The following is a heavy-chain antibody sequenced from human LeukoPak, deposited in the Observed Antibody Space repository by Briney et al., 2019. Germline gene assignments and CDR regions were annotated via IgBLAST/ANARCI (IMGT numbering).Heavy chain of an antibody. V-gene: IGHV3-48*01. CDR2: ITDVNNVI. CDR1: GFSLHTYC. CDR3: AREATRRNLLTYGSWDAYDI. Sequence: PGGSLRLSCAGSGFSLHTYCMNWVRQAPGKGLEWISYITDVNNVIYYADSVKGRFTISRSKDENSVFLQMNNLRAEDTAVYFCAREATRRNLLTYGSWDAYDIWGQGTTVTVAS. D-gene: IGHD4-17*01. J-gene: IGHJ3*02.